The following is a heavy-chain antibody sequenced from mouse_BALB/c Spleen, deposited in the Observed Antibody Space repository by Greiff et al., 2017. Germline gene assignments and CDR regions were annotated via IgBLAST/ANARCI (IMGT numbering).Heavy chain of an antibody. Sequence: EVQLVESGGGLVQPGGSLKLSCAASGFTFSSYTMSWVRQTPEKRLEWVAYISNGGGSTYYPDTVKGRFTISRDNAKNTLYLQMSSLKSEDTAMYYCARLTVVAKAMDYWGQGTSVTVSS. CDR2: ISNGGGST. CDR3: ARLTVVAKAMDY. V-gene: IGHV5-12-2*01. CDR1: GFTFSSYT. D-gene: IGHD1-1*01. J-gene: IGHJ4*01.